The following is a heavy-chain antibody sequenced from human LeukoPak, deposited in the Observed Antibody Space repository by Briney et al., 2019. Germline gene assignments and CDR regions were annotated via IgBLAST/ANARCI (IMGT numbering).Heavy chain of an antibody. CDR1: GGSISSSSYY. Sequence: SETLSLTCTVSGGSISSSSYYWGWIRQPPGKGLEWIGSIYYSGSTYYNPSLKSRVTISVDTSKNQFSLKLSSVTAADTAVYYCARAGIDYGDFGWFDPWGQGTLVTVSS. V-gene: IGHV4-39*07. CDR2: IYYSGST. J-gene: IGHJ5*02. D-gene: IGHD4-17*01. CDR3: ARAGIDYGDFGWFDP.